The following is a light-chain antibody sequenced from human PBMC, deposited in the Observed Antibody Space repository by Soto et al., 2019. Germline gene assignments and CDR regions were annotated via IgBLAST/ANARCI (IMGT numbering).Light chain of an antibody. CDR3: QQYGSSPWT. CDR1: QTIMSNY. Sequence: ETVLTQSPGTLSLSPGERATLSCRASQTIMSNYLAWYRQTPGQAPRLLIYGASNRATGIADRFSGSGSGTDFTLIISRLEPEDCALYYCQQYGSSPWTFGQGTKVEIK. V-gene: IGKV3-20*01. J-gene: IGKJ1*01. CDR2: GAS.